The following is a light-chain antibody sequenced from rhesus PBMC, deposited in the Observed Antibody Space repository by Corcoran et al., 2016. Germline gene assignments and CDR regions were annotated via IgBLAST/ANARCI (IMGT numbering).Light chain of an antibody. CDR2: KAS. Sequence: DIKMTQSPSSLSASVGTQVTITCGESKGISGNFACYRQKPGKAHSLLIYKASTLQSGVPSRFSGSGSGTDCTLTISSLQPEDFATYYCQQHNSYPLTFGGGTKVEIK. V-gene: IGKV1-25*01. J-gene: IGKJ4*01. CDR3: QQHNSYPLT. CDR1: KGISGN.